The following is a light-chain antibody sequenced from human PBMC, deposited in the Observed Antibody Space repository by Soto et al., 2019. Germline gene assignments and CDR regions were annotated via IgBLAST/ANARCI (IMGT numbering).Light chain of an antibody. Sequence: EIVLTQSPATVSLSPGERVTLSCRSSQYVNIYLAWYQQKPGQAPRLLIYDASNRATGVPARFSGSGSGTDFTLTISSLEPEDFAVYYCQQRNNWPKITFGQGTRLEI. CDR3: QQRNNWPKIT. V-gene: IGKV3-11*01. CDR1: QYVNIY. CDR2: DAS. J-gene: IGKJ5*01.